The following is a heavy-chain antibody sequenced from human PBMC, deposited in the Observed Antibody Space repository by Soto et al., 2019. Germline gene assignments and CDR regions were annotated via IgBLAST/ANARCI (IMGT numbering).Heavy chain of an antibody. CDR2: IYWGDDK. CDR1: GFSLSTSGVG. CDR3: AHRPPSSRSSANWFDP. J-gene: IGHJ5*02. D-gene: IGHD6-13*01. Sequence: QITLKESGPTLVKPTQTLTLTCTFSGFSLSTSGVGVVWIRQPPGKALEWLALIYWGDDKRYSPSLKSRLSITKDTSKNQVVLTMTNMDPVDTATYYCAHRPPSSRSSANWFDPWGQGTLVTVSS. V-gene: IGHV2-5*02.